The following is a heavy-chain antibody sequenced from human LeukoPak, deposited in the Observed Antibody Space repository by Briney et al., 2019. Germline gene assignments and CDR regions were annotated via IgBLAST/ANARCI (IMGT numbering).Heavy chain of an antibody. CDR2: IYYSGST. CDR1: GGSISSSSYY. CDR3: ARHTPPIVVNWFDP. Sequence: SETLSLTCTVSGGSISSSSYYWGWIRQPPGKGLEWIGSIYYSGSTYYNPSLKSRVTISVGTSKNQFSLRLSSVTAADTAMFYCARHTPPIVVNWFDPWGQGTLVTVSS. J-gene: IGHJ5*02. V-gene: IGHV4-39*01. D-gene: IGHD3-22*01.